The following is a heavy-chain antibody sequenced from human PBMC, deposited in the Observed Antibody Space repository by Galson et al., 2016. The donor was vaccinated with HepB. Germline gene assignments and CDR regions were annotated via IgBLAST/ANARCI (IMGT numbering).Heavy chain of an antibody. CDR2: IGTAGNT. J-gene: IGHJ4*02. CDR3: ARDLSGRSGLDY. CDR1: GFTFSIYD. V-gene: IGHV3-13*01. D-gene: IGHD3-10*01. Sequence: SLRLSCAASGFTFSIYDMHWVRQAPGSGLEWVSVIGTAGNTYYAASVKGRFTISRDNSKNTLYLQMNSLRAEDTAVYYCARDLSGRSGLDYWGQGTLVTVSS.